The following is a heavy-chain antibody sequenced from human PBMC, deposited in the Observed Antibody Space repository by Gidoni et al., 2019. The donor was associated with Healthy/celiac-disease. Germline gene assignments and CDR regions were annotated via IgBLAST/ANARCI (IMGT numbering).Heavy chain of an antibody. Sequence: QVQLVQSGPVVKKPGCSVTFSCQPSGGTFTSYAISWVRQGPGQGLEWMGGIIPIFGTANYAQKFQGRVTITADESTSTADMELSSLRSEDTAGYYCARGGNMVVVPAAGWFDPWGQGTLVTVSS. CDR1: GGTFTSYA. D-gene: IGHD2-2*01. CDR2: IIPIFGTA. V-gene: IGHV1-69*01. J-gene: IGHJ5*02. CDR3: ARGGNMVVVPAAGWFDP.